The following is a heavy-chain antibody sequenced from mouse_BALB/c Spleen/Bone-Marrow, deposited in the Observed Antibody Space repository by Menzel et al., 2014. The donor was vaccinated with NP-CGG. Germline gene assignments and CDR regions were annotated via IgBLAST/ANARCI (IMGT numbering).Heavy chain of an antibody. J-gene: IGHJ2*01. CDR3: ARDYSYYFDY. CDR1: GFTFXDHY. Sequence: DVHLVESGGGLVQPGGFLRLSCATSGFTFXDHYVSWVRQPPGKALEWLGFIRNKANGYTTEYSASVKGRFTISRDNSQSIVYLQMNTLRAEDSATYYCARDYSYYFDYWGQGTTLTVSS. D-gene: IGHD2-1*01. CDR2: IRNKANGYTT. V-gene: IGHV7-3*02.